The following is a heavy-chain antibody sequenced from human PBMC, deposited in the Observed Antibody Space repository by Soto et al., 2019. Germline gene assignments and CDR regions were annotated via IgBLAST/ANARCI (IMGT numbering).Heavy chain of an antibody. CDR2: IKQDGSEK. CDR1: GFTFSSYW. D-gene: IGHD2-15*01. V-gene: IGHV3-7*01. CDR3: ARVSCSGGSCYDGGFDY. Sequence: GGSLRLSCAASGFTFSSYWMSWVRQAPGKGLEWVANIKQDGSEKYYVDSVKGRFTISRDNAKNSLYLQMNSLRAEDTAVYYCARVSCSGGSCYDGGFDYWGQGTLVTVSS. J-gene: IGHJ4*02.